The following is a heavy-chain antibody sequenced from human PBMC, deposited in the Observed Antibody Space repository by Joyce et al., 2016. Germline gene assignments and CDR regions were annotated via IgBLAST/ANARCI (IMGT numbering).Heavy chain of an antibody. J-gene: IGHJ3*02. D-gene: IGHD4/OR15-4a*01. CDR3: ARLWWAGKDLGAFDI. CDR2: IYSDDSAT. Sequence: EVQLVQPGAEVTKPGESLKISCKGSGYTFTGSWIGWVRQMPGKGLEWMGSIYSDDSATIYGPSFQGQVAISAAKSISTAYLQWSSLKASDTAMYYCARLWWAGKDLGAFDIWGQGTMVTVSS. CDR1: GYTFTGSW. V-gene: IGHV5-51*01.